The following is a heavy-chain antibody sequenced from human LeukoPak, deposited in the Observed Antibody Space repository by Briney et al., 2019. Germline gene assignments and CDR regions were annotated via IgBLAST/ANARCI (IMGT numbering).Heavy chain of an antibody. D-gene: IGHD2-15*01. CDR1: GFTFDDYA. J-gene: IGHJ4*02. V-gene: IGHV3-9*01. CDR3: ARDLKGGSYRNFDY. CDR2: ISWNSGSI. Sequence: QPGRSLRLSCAASGFTFDDYAMHWVRPAPGKGLEWVSGISWNSGSICYADSVKGRFTISRDNAKNSLYLQMNSLRADDTAVYYCARDLKGGSYRNFDYWGQGTLVTVSS.